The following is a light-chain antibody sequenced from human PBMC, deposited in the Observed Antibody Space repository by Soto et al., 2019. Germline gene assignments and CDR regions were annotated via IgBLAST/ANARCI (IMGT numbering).Light chain of an antibody. V-gene: IGLV2-8*01. J-gene: IGLJ2*01. CDR3: SSYAGSNNVV. Sequence: QSALTQPPSASGSPGQSVTISCTGTSSDVGAYNHVSWYQQNPVKAPKLMIYEVSKRPSGVPDRFSGSKSGDTASLTVSGLQAEDDADYYCSSYAGSNNVVFGGGTKLTVL. CDR1: SSDVGAYNH. CDR2: EVS.